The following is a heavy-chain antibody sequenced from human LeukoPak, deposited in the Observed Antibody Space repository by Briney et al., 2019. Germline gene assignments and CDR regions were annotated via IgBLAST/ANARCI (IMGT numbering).Heavy chain of an antibody. CDR1: GFTFSTYT. D-gene: IGHD6-13*01. J-gene: IGHJ4*02. V-gene: IGHV3-30-3*02. CDR3: AKMQGIAATGDIPY. CDR2: ISYDGNKR. Sequence: GGSLRPSCAASGFTFSTYTLHWVRQAPGKGLEWVAVISYDGNKRYYADSVKGRFTISRDNSKNTLYLQMNSLRAEDTAVYYCAKMQGIAATGDIPYWGQGTLVTVSS.